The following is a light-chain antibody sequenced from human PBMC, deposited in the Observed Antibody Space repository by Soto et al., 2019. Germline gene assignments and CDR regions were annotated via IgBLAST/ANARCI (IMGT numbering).Light chain of an antibody. J-gene: IGKJ1*01. Sequence: EVVLTQSPATLSLSPGERATLSCRASQSIRNYLAWYQQKPGQAPRLLIYGASTRATGIPARFSGSGSGTEFTLTISSLQSEDFAVYYCQQYNNWWTFGQGTKVDIK. V-gene: IGKV3-15*01. CDR2: GAS. CDR3: QQYNNWWT. CDR1: QSIRNY.